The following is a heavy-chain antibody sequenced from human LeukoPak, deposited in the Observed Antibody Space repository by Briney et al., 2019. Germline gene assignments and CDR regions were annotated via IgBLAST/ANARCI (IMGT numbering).Heavy chain of an antibody. Sequence: GRSLRLSCAASGFTFSSNAMGWVRHDQRRGRGWGSSISGSGGSTYYADSVKGRFTISRDNSKNTLYLQMNSLRAEDTAVYYCAKGNTMIVVVSDYWGQGTLVTASS. V-gene: IGHV3-23*01. CDR3: AKGNTMIVVVSDY. D-gene: IGHD3-22*01. CDR2: ISGSGGST. J-gene: IGHJ4*02. CDR1: GFTFSSNA.